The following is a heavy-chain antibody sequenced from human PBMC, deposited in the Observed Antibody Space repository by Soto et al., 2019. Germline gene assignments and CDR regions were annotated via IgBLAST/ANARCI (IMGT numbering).Heavy chain of an antibody. V-gene: IGHV1-8*01. CDR3: ARAQQGFFYVFWSGYLSPHYYYSYVAV. Sequence: ASVKVSCKASGYTFTSYDINWVRQATGQGLEWMGWMNPNSGNTGYAQKFQGRVTMTRNTSISTAYMELSSLRSEDTAVYYCARAQQGFFYVFWSGYLSPHYYYSYVAVWGKGTRVTVSS. D-gene: IGHD3-3*01. CDR1: GYTFTSYD. J-gene: IGHJ6*03. CDR2: MNPNSGNT.